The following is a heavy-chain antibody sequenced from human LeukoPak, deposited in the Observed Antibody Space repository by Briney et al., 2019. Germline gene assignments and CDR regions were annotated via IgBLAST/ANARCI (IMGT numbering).Heavy chain of an antibody. J-gene: IGHJ5*02. V-gene: IGHV4-38-2*02. D-gene: IGHD3-9*01. CDR1: GYSISSGYY. CDR3: AGYYDILTGYYP. CDR2: IYHSGST. Sequence: SETLSLTCTVSGYSISSGYYWGWIRQPPGKGLEWIGSIYHSGSTYYNPSLKSRVTISVDTSKNQLSLKLSSVTAADTAVYYCAGYYDILTGYYPWGQGTLVTVSS.